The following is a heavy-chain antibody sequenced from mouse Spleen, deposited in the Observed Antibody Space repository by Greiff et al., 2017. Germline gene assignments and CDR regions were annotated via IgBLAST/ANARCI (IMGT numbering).Heavy chain of an antibody. CDR1: GFTFSSYA. Sequence: DVMLVESGGGLVKPGGSLKLSCAASGFTFSSYAMSWVRQSPEKRLEWVAEISSGGSYTYYPDTVTGRFTISRDNAKNTLYLEMSSLRSEDTAMYYCANYDYGGFAYWGQGTLVTVSA. J-gene: IGHJ3*01. V-gene: IGHV5-9-4*01. CDR2: ISSGGSYT. CDR3: ANYDYGGFAY. D-gene: IGHD2-4*01.